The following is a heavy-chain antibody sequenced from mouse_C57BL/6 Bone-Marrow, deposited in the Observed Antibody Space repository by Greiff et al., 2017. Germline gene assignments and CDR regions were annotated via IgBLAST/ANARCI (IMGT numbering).Heavy chain of an antibody. CDR3: AKDSGYFDY. CDR2: IYPGSGST. Sequence: VQLQQPGAELVKPGASVKMSCKASGYTFTSYWITWVKQRPGHGLEWIGDIYPGSGSTTYNEKFKSKATLTVDTSSSTAYMQRSSLTSEDAAVYDRAKDSGYFDYWGQGTTLTVAS. V-gene: IGHV1-55*01. J-gene: IGHJ2*01. CDR1: GYTFTSYW. D-gene: IGHD1-3*01.